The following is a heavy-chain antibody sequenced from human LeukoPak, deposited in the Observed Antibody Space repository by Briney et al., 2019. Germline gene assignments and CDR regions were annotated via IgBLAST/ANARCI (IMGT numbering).Heavy chain of an antibody. J-gene: IGHJ4*02. CDR1: GFTFSSYS. CDR2: ITSSSSTM. Sequence: GGSLRLSCAASGFTFSSYSMNWVRQAPGKGLEWLSYITSSSSTMYYADSVKGRFTISRDNAKNSLYLQMHSLRAEDTAVYCCARDNGGFDYWGQGTLVTVSS. V-gene: IGHV3-48*04. CDR3: ARDNGGFDY. D-gene: IGHD4-23*01.